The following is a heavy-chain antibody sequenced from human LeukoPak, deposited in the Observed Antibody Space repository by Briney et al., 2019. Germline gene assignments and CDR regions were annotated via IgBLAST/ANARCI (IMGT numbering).Heavy chain of an antibody. V-gene: IGHV3-74*01. CDR1: GFTFNSYW. D-gene: IGHD5-12*01. J-gene: IGHJ4*02. CDR2: INSDGSSR. CDR3: AREDYSGYDFYDY. Sequence: GGALRLSCAASGFTFNSYWMTWVRQSPGKGLVWVSLINSDGSSRNYADSVKGRFTISRDNAKNTLYLQMNSLRVEDTAVYYCAREDYSGYDFYDYWGQGSLVTVSS.